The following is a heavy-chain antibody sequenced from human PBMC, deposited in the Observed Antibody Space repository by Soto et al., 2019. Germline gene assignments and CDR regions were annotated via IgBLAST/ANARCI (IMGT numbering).Heavy chain of an antibody. CDR3: ASRGPTSGYSSSWYNYYYYGMDV. Sequence: SETLSLTCTVSGGSISSSSYYWGWIRQPPGKGLEWIGSIYYSGSTYYNPSLKSRVTISVDTSKNQFSLKLSSVTAADTAVYYCASRGPTSGYSSSWYNYYYYGMDVWGQGTTVTVSS. D-gene: IGHD6-13*01. CDR2: IYYSGST. J-gene: IGHJ6*02. V-gene: IGHV4-39*01. CDR1: GGSISSSSYY.